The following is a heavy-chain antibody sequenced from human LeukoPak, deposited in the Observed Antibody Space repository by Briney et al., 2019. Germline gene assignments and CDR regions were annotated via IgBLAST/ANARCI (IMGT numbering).Heavy chain of an antibody. J-gene: IGHJ5*02. CDR2: INPNSGGT. V-gene: IGHV1-2*02. CDR1: GYTFTGYY. Sequence: GASVKVSCKASGYTFTGYYMHWVRQAPGQGLEWVGWINPNSGGTNYAQKFQGRVTMTRDTSISTAYMELSRLRSDDTAVYYCARAVGNYYGSGSPNWFDPWGQGTLVTVSS. D-gene: IGHD3-10*01. CDR3: ARAVGNYYGSGSPNWFDP.